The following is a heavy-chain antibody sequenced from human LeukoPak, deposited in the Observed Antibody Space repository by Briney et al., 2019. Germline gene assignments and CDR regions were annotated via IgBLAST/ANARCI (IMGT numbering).Heavy chain of an antibody. V-gene: IGHV4-59*01. CDR3: ARDEGYSRALGMDV. CDR2: IYYSGST. D-gene: IGHD6-13*01. J-gene: IGHJ6*03. CDR1: GVSISSYY. Sequence: SETLSLTCTVSGVSISSYYWSWLRQPPGKGLEGIGYIYYSGSTNYNPSLKSRVTISVDTSKNQFSLKLSSVTAADTAVYYCARDEGYSRALGMDVWGKGTTVTVSS.